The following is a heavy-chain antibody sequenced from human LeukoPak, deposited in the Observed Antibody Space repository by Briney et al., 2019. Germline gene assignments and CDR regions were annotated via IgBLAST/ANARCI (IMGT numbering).Heavy chain of an antibody. CDR1: GGSISSGGYY. D-gene: IGHD2-15*01. J-gene: IGHJ4*02. Sequence: SETLSLTCTVSGGSISSGGYYWSWIHQHPGKGLEWIGYIYYSGSTYYNPSLKSRVTISVDTSKNQFSLKLSSVTAADTAVYYCARVGGNLGYCSGGSCYDSDYWGQGTLVTVSS. V-gene: IGHV4-31*03. CDR3: ARVGGNLGYCSGGSCYDSDY. CDR2: IYYSGST.